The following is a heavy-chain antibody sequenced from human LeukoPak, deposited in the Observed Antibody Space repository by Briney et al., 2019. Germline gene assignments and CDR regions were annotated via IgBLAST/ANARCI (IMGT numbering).Heavy chain of an antibody. CDR2: ISWNSGSI. D-gene: IGHD3-22*01. CDR3: AKGTDSSGYYYFDY. J-gene: IGHJ4*02. Sequence: GGSLRLSCAASGFTFDDYAMHWVRQAPGKGLEWVSGISWNSGSIGYADSVKGRFTISRDNAKNSLHLQMNSLRAEDTALYYSAKGTDSSGYYYFDYWGQGALVTVSS. CDR1: GFTFDDYA. V-gene: IGHV3-9*01.